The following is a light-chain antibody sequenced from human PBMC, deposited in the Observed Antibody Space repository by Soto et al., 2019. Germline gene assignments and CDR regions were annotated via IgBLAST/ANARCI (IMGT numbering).Light chain of an antibody. Sequence: IVLTQSPGTLSLSPGERATLSCRASQSVTSNYLAWYQQKPGQAPMLLIYGASSRATGIPDRFSGSGSGTDFTLTISRLEPEDFAVYYCQQYGNSPITFGQGTRLEIK. CDR2: GAS. CDR1: QSVTSNY. V-gene: IGKV3-20*01. CDR3: QQYGNSPIT. J-gene: IGKJ5*01.